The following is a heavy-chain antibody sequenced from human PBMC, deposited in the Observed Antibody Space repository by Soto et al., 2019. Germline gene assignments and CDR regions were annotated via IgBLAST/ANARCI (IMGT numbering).Heavy chain of an antibody. D-gene: IGHD3-10*01. V-gene: IGHV1-8*01. Sequence: QVQLVQSGAEVKKHGASVKVSCKASGYTFTSYDINWVRQATGQGLEWMGWMNPNSGNTGYAQKFQGRVTMTRNTSISTAYMELSSLRSEDTAVYYCGRERGVRGSSSFGYWGHGTLVTVSS. CDR1: GYTFTSYD. CDR3: GRERGVRGSSSFGY. CDR2: MNPNSGNT. J-gene: IGHJ4*01.